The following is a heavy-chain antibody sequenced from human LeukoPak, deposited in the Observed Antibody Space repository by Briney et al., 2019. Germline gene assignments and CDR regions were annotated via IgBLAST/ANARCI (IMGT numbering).Heavy chain of an antibody. CDR1: GYTFTSYG. CDR2: ISAYNGNT. D-gene: IGHD3-22*01. J-gene: IGHJ4*02. V-gene: IGHV1-18*01. CDR3: AREALLLSGYAFDY. Sequence: GASVKVSCKASGYTFTSYGISWVRQAPGQGLEWMGWISAYNGNTNYAQKLQGRVTMTTDTSASTAYMELRSLRSDDTAVYYCAREALLLSGYAFDYWGQGTLVTVSS.